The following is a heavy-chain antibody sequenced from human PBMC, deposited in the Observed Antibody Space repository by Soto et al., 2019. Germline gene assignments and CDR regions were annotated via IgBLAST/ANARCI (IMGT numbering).Heavy chain of an antibody. CDR3: AKSQSPMVRGVIEALDY. V-gene: IGHV3-20*04. D-gene: IGHD3-10*01. CDR2: LNWNGGTT. CDR1: GFTFDDYG. Sequence: GGSLRLSCVASGFTFDDYGMSWVRQVPGKGLEWVSGLNWNGGTTHYADSVKGRSTISRDNARNSLYLQMNSLRAEDTALYYCAKSQSPMVRGVIEALDYWGQGTLVTVSS. J-gene: IGHJ4*02.